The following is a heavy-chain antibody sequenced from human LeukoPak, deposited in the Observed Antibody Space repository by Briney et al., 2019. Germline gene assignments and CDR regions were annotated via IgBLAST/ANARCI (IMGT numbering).Heavy chain of an antibody. Sequence: PGASVKVSCKASGYTFNGYYMHWVRQAPGQGLEWMGWINPNSGGTNYAQKFQGRVTLTTDTSTSTAYMELRSLRSDDTAVYYCARDRDGYYGGDYWGQGTLVTVSS. D-gene: IGHD5-24*01. CDR1: GYTFNGYY. CDR2: INPNSGGT. CDR3: ARDRDGYYGGDY. V-gene: IGHV1-2*02. J-gene: IGHJ4*02.